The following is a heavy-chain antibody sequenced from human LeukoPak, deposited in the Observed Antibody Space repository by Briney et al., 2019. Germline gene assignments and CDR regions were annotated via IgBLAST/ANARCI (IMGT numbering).Heavy chain of an antibody. CDR2: MNPNSGNT. V-gene: IGHV1-8*01. Sequence: ASVKVSCKASGYTFTSYDINWVRQATGQGLEWMGWMNPNSGNTGYAQKFQGRVTMTRNTSISTAYMELSSLRAEDTAVYYCASGSGTRVYGGKGRVEIHFDYWGQGTLVTVSS. J-gene: IGHJ4*02. CDR1: GYTFTSYD. CDR3: ASGSGTRVYGGKGRVEIHFDY. D-gene: IGHD4-23*01.